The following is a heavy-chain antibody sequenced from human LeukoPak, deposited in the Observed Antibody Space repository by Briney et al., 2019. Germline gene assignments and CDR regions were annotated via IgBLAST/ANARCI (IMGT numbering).Heavy chain of an antibody. J-gene: IGHJ4*02. Sequence: ASVKVSCKASGYTFTGDYMHWVRQAPGQGLEWMGWINPNSGGTNYAQKFQGRVTMTRDTSISTAYMELSRLRSDDTAVYYCARGAAGTGKAVFDYWGQGTLVTVSS. CDR3: ARGAAGTGKAVFDY. CDR2: INPNSGGT. V-gene: IGHV1-2*02. CDR1: GYTFTGDY. D-gene: IGHD6-13*01.